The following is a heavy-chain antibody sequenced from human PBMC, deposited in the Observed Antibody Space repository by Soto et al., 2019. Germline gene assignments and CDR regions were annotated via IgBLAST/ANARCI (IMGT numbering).Heavy chain of an antibody. J-gene: IGHJ3*02. CDR1: GGSISSSNW. D-gene: IGHD1-26*01. Sequence: QVQLQESGPGLVKPSGTLSLTRAVSGGSISSSNWWSWVRQPPGKGLEWIGEIYHSGSTNYNPSLKSQVTXXVXKXXTQFSLQLSSVTAADTAVYYCARDLGGATFFAFDIWGQGTMVTVSS. V-gene: IGHV4-4*02. CDR2: IYHSGST. CDR3: ARDLGGATFFAFDI.